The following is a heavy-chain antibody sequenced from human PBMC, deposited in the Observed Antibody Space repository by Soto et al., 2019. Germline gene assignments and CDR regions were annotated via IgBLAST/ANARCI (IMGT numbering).Heavy chain of an antibody. CDR2: IYWDGDR. CDR3: VHSRCGGDCLQSYSSHYYYGMDI. V-gene: IGHV2-5*02. J-gene: IGHJ6*02. CDR1: GSSLSTGGMV. Sequence: LRKSGPTLLKPKQPLTLPCPFPGSSLSTGGMVGGGIRQPQEKAREGLHLIYWDGDRRYRPSLMSSLTIAKDTSKNQVVLTMTNMDPVDTATYYCVHSRCGGDCLQSYSSHYYYGMDIWGQGTTVTVSS. D-gene: IGHD2-21*02.